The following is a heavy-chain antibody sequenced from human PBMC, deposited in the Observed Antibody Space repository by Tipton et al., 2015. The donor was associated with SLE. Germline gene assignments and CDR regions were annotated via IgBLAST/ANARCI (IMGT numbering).Heavy chain of an antibody. V-gene: IGHV4-4*07. CDR1: GGSISNYY. J-gene: IGHJ4*02. Sequence: TLSLTCTVSGGSISNYYWGGFRKPSGKGMEWIGRIYTRGSTNYNPSLKSRVNMSVDTSKNQFSLKLSSVTAADTAVYYCARDHPVAGPFDYWGQGTLVTVSS. CDR2: IYTRGST. CDR3: ARDHPVAGPFDY. D-gene: IGHD6-19*01.